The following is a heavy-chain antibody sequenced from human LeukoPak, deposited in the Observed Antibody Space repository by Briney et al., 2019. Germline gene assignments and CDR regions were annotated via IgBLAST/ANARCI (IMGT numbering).Heavy chain of an antibody. CDR1: GFTFSSYA. V-gene: IGHV3-23*01. Sequence: PGGSLRLSCAASGFTFSSYAMSWVRQAPGKGLEWVSAISGSGGSTYYADSVKGRFTISRDNSKNTLYLQMNSLRAEDTAVYYCAKPPVRYSSSSYSYYYYMDVWGKGTTVTVSS. D-gene: IGHD6-13*01. CDR3: AKPPVRYSSSSYSYYYYMDV. J-gene: IGHJ6*03. CDR2: ISGSGGST.